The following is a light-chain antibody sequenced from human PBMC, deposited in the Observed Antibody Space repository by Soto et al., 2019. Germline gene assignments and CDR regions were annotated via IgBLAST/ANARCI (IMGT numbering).Light chain of an antibody. CDR1: QTVNNN. CDR3: QQYGSSRT. CDR2: GAS. Sequence: EIVMTQSPATLSVSPGERATLSCRASQTVNNNLAWYQQKPGQAPRLLIYGASARATGIPARFSGSGSGTEFTLTISRLEPEDFAVYYCQQYGSSRTFGQGTKVEIK. J-gene: IGKJ1*01. V-gene: IGKV3-15*01.